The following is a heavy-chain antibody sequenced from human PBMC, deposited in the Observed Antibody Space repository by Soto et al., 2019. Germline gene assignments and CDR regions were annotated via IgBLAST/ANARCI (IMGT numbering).Heavy chain of an antibody. V-gene: IGHV3-33*01. Sequence: QVQLVESGGGVVQPGRSLRLSCAASGFTFSSYGMHWVRQAPGKGLEWVAVIWYDGSNKYYADSVKGRFTISRDNSKXXXXXXXXXXXXXDTAVYYCARDWSAVAGSRFDYWGQGTLVTVSS. CDR3: ARDWSAVAGSRFDY. CDR1: GFTFSSYG. CDR2: IWYDGSNK. J-gene: IGHJ4*02. D-gene: IGHD6-19*01.